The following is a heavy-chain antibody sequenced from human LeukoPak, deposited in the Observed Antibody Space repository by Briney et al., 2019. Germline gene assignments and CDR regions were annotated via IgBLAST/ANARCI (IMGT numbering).Heavy chain of an antibody. CDR1: GYTFTSYY. V-gene: IGHV1-46*01. D-gene: IGHD3-22*01. Sequence: GASVKVSCKASGYTFTSYYMHWVRQAPGQGLEWMGIINPSGGSTSYAQKFQARGTMTRDTSTSTVYMELSSLRSEDTAVYYCARDDYYYDSSGYTYYFDYWGQGTLVTVSS. CDR2: INPSGGST. J-gene: IGHJ4*02. CDR3: ARDDYYYDSSGYTYYFDY.